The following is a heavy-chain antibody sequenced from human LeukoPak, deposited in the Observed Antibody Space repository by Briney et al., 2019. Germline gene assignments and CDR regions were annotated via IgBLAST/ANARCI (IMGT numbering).Heavy chain of an antibody. D-gene: IGHD1-26*01. CDR3: ARDVDSGQDYFDY. J-gene: IGHJ4*02. Sequence: RCGSLPLPSAASGFTFSSYEMNWVRQAPGKGLEWVSYIISSGSTIYHADSVKGRFTISRDNSKNSLYLQMNSLITEDTALYYCARDVDSGQDYFDYWGPGALVTVSS. CDR2: IISSGSTI. CDR1: GFTFSSYE. V-gene: IGHV3-48*03.